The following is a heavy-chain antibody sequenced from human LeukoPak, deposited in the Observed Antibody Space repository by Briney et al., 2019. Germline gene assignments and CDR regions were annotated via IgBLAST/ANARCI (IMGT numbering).Heavy chain of an antibody. D-gene: IGHD3-10*01. Sequence: GGSLRLSCAASGFTFSSYAVSWVRQAPGKGLEWVSAISGSGGSTYYADSVKGRFTISRDNSKNTLYLQMNSLRAEDTAVYYCAKDCRVRGIFFDYWGQGTLVTVSS. CDR2: ISGSGGST. CDR1: GFTFSSYA. V-gene: IGHV3-23*01. J-gene: IGHJ4*02. CDR3: AKDCRVRGIFFDY.